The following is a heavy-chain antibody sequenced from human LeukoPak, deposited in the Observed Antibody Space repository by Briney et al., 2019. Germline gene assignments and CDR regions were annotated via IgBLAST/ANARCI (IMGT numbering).Heavy chain of an antibody. V-gene: IGHV4-34*01. Sequence: PSETLSLTCAVYGGSFSGYYWSWIRQPPGKGLEWIGEINHSGSTNYNPSLKSRVTISVDTSKNQFSLKLSSVTAADTAVYYCARGYGGIYYYYMDVWGKGTTVTVSS. CDR3: ARGYGGIYYYYMDV. CDR1: GGSFSGYY. CDR2: INHSGST. J-gene: IGHJ6*03. D-gene: IGHD3-16*01.